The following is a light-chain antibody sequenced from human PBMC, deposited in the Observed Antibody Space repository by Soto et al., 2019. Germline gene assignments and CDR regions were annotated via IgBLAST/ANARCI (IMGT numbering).Light chain of an antibody. J-gene: IGLJ2*01. CDR2: FNSDGSH. CDR3: QTWGTGIQVV. Sequence: QLVLTQSPSASASLGASVKLTCTLSSGHSSYAIAWHQQQPEMGPRYLMKFNSDGSHTKGDGIPDRFSGSSSGAERYLTISSLQSEDEADYYCQTWGTGIQVVFGGGTKLTVL. V-gene: IGLV4-69*01. CDR1: SGHSSYA.